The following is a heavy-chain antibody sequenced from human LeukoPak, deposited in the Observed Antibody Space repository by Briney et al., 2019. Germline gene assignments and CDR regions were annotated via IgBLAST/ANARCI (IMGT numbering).Heavy chain of an antibody. Sequence: ASVKVSCKASGYTFNGYYMQWVRQAPGQGLEWMGWINPNSGGTNYAQKFQGRVTMTRDTSITTVYMELSRLRSDDTAVYYCASVSGFGELSDAFDIWGQGTMVTASS. J-gene: IGHJ3*02. CDR3: ASVSGFGELSDAFDI. V-gene: IGHV1-2*02. CDR2: INPNSGGT. D-gene: IGHD3-10*01. CDR1: GYTFNGYY.